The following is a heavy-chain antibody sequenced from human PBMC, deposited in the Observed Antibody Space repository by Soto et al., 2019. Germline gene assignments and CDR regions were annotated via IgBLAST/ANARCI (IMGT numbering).Heavy chain of an antibody. CDR2: INNNSGRK. CDR1: GFSFSSHT. J-gene: IGHJ4*02. D-gene: IGHD3-22*01. CDR3: AKDGDYEYFDY. V-gene: IGHV3-23*01. Sequence: PGGSLRLSCAASGFSFSSHTMNWVRQAPGKGLEWVSSINNNSGRKYYADSVKGRFTISRDNPKNTLFLQMNSLKAEDTAVYFCAKDGDYEYFDYWGQGTQVTVSS.